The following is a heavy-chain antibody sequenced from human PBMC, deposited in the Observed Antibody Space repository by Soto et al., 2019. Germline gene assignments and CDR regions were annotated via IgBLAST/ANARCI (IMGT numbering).Heavy chain of an antibody. CDR1: GFTFSSYW. V-gene: IGHV3-7*01. Sequence: DLEGSGGGLVQPGGSLRLSCAASGFTFSSYWMNWVRQAPGKGLEWVANINQDGSDYNLVASVKGRFTISRDNAKNSLFLQMNALRVEDTAVYYCARTGDGHHDFLDYWGQGILVSVSS. CDR3: ARTGDGHHDFLDY. CDR2: INQDGSDY. D-gene: IGHD1-1*01. J-gene: IGHJ4*02.